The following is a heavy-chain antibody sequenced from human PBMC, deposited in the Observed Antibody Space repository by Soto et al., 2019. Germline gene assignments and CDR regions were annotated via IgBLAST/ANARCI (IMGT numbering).Heavy chain of an antibody. D-gene: IGHD6-13*01. J-gene: IGHJ5*02. Sequence: ASVKVSCKASGYTFTSYAMHWVRQAPGQRLEWMGWINAGNGNTKYSQKFQGRVTITGDTSASTAYMELSSLRSEDTAVYYCARCPLSSSWYWFDPWGQGTLVTVSS. CDR2: INAGNGNT. CDR1: GYTFTSYA. CDR3: ARCPLSSSWYWFDP. V-gene: IGHV1-3*01.